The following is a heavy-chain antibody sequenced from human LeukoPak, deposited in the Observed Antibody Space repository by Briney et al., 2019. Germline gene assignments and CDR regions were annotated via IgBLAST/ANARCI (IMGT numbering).Heavy chain of an antibody. J-gene: IGHJ6*03. Sequence: ASVKVSCKVSGYTFSGYYMHWVRQAPGQGLEWMGWINPNSGATNYAQKFQGRVTMTRDTSITTAYMELSRLRSDDTAVYYCARSEKTYCGGVCDNYHMDVWGKGTTVTVSS. CDR2: INPNSGAT. CDR1: GYTFSGYY. CDR3: ARSEKTYCGGVCDNYHMDV. V-gene: IGHV1-2*02. D-gene: IGHD2-21*02.